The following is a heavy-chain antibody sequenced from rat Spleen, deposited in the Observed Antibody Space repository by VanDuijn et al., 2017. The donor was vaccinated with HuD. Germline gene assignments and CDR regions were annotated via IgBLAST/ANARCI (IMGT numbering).Heavy chain of an antibody. J-gene: IGHJ4*01. CDR3: TRDVPVHYYVLDV. CDR1: GFTINNYW. CDR2: TTNTGDIT. V-gene: IGHV5-31*01. Sequence: EVQLVETGGGFVQPGRSLTLSCVASGFTINNYWMTWIRQAPGKGLEWVASTTNTGDITYYSDSLEGRFTLSRDNARGTLYLQMNSLRSEDTATYYCTRDVPVHYYVLDVWGQGVSVIVSS.